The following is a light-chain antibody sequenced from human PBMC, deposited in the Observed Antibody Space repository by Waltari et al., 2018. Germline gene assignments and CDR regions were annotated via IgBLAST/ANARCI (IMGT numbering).Light chain of an antibody. V-gene: IGLV2-14*01. CDR3: NSYAGSSSWV. J-gene: IGLJ3*02. CDR1: SSDVGFYNY. Sequence: QSALTQPASVSGSPGQSLTISCTGTSSDVGFYNYVSWYQQHPGKAPKLIIYDVSERPSGVSNRFSGSKSGNTASLTISGLQAEDEADYYCNSYAGSSSWVFGGGTKLTVL. CDR2: DVS.